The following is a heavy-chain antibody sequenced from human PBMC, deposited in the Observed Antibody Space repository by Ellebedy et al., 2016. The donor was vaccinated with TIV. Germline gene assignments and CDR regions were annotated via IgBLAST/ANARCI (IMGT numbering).Heavy chain of an antibody. Sequence: AASVKVSCKASGYSFTGYYMHWVRQAPGQGLEWMGWIEPNGGVTSYAQKFQGRVTLTRDSSISTAYMELSGLTSDDSAVYYCGRVIGGHSFRRPFDFWGQGTVVTVTS. V-gene: IGHV1-2*02. CDR2: IEPNGGVT. CDR1: GYSFTGYY. CDR3: GRVIGGHSFRRPFDF. D-gene: IGHD4-23*01. J-gene: IGHJ4*02.